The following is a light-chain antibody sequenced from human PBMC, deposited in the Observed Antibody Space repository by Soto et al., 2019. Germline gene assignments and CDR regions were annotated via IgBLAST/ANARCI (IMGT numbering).Light chain of an antibody. CDR3: CSYAGGNSLV. CDR2: DVV. Sequence: QSALTQPPSASGSPGQSVTISCTGTSSDVGAYDYVSWYQQHPGKAPKLMIYDVVKRPSGVPDRFSGSKSGSTASLTASGLQTEDEADYYCCSYAGGNSLVFGGGTKLTVL. J-gene: IGLJ2*01. CDR1: SSDVGAYDY. V-gene: IGLV2-8*01.